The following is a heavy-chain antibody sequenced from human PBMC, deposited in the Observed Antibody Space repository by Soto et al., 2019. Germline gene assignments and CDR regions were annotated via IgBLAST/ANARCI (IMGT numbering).Heavy chain of an antibody. Sequence: GGSLRLSCAASGFTFSDYYMSWIRQAPGKGLEWVSYISSSGSTIYYADYVKGRFTISRDNAKNSLYLQMNSLIAEDTAVYHCARETSKGVDPWGQGTLVTVSS. CDR3: ARETSKGVDP. CDR1: GFTFSDYY. V-gene: IGHV3-11*01. J-gene: IGHJ5*02. CDR2: ISSSGSTI.